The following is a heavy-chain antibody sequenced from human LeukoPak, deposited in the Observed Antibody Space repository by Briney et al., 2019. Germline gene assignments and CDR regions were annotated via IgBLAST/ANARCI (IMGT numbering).Heavy chain of an antibody. CDR2: IKRHIDGLTT. V-gene: IGHV3-15*01. Sequence: PGGSLRLSCAASGFSLSNAWMDWVRQAPGKGLEWVARIKRHIDGLTTDYAAPVQGRFTISRDDSKNTLYLQMNSLKTEDTAVYYCTADFESSLSTTLDCWGQGTLVTVSS. CDR1: GFSLSNAW. CDR3: TADFESSLSTTLDC. D-gene: IGHD3-9*01. J-gene: IGHJ4*02.